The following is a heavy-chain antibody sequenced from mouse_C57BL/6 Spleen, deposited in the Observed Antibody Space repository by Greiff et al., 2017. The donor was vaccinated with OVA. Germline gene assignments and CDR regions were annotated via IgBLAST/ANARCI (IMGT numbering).Heavy chain of an antibody. D-gene: IGHD4-1*01. CDR3: ARDWDVADY. CDR1: GFTFSDYG. V-gene: IGHV5-17*01. J-gene: IGHJ2*01. Sequence: EVQVVESGGGLVKPGGSLKLSCAASGFTFSDYGMHWVRQAPERGLEGVAYISSGSSTIYYADTVKSRFTISRDNANNTLFMQITSLRAEDTAMYYCARDWDVADYWGQGTTLTVSS. CDR2: ISSGSSTI.